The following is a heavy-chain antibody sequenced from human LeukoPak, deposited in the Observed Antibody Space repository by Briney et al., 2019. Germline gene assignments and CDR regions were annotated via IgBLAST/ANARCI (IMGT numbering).Heavy chain of an antibody. V-gene: IGHV3-7*01. CDR2: IKQDGSER. CDR3: ARGWNYAFRFDY. Sequence: GGSLRLSCAASGFTFSDYWMTWVRQAPGKGLEGVAHIKQDGSERYYGDSVKGRFTISRDNAKHLVYLKKNSLGAEDTAIYYCARGWNYAFRFDYWGQGTLVTVSS. D-gene: IGHD1-7*01. J-gene: IGHJ4*02. CDR1: GFTFSDYW.